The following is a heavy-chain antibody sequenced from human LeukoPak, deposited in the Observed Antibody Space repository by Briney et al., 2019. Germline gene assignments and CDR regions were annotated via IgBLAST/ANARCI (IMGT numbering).Heavy chain of an antibody. CDR2: IYYSGST. J-gene: IGHJ4*02. D-gene: IGHD3-3*01. Sequence: SETLSLTCTVSGGSISSSSYYWGWIRQPPGKGLEWIGSIYYSGSTYYNPSLKSRVTISVDTSKNQFSLKLSSVTVADTAVYFCARTVFGVVIGFDYWGQGALVTVSS. CDR3: ARTVFGVVIGFDY. CDR1: GGSISSSSYY. V-gene: IGHV4-39*07.